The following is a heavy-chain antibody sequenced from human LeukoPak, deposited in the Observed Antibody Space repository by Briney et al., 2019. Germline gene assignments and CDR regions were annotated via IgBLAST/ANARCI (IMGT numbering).Heavy chain of an antibody. CDR1: GFTFSSYG. V-gene: IGHV3-30*18. J-gene: IGHJ5*02. CDR2: ISYDGSNK. CDR3: AKGGVVVPAAKAGGRYNWFDP. Sequence: GGSVRLSCAASGFTFSSYGMHWVRQAPGKGLEWVAVISYDGSNKYYADSVKGRFTISRDNSKNTLYLQMNSLRAEDTAVYYCAKGGVVVPAAKAGGRYNWFDPWGQGTLVTVSS. D-gene: IGHD2-2*01.